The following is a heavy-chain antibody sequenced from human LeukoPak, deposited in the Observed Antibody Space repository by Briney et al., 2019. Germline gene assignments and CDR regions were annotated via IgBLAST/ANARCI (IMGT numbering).Heavy chain of an antibody. D-gene: IGHD3-9*01. CDR2: IYYSGST. J-gene: IGHJ4*02. Sequence: PSETLSLTCTVSDDSITIYYWSWIRQPPGKGLEWIGYIYYSGSTNYNPSLKSRVTISVDTSKNQFSLKLSSVTAADTAVHYCARVLADFDWFPYYFDYWGQGTLVTVSS. CDR1: DDSITIYY. CDR3: ARVLADFDWFPYYFDY. V-gene: IGHV4-59*01.